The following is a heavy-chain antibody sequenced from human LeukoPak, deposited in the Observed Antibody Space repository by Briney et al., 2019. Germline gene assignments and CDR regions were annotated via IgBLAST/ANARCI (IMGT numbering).Heavy chain of an antibody. Sequence: GGSLRLSCAASGFTFNSYVMSWVRQAPGKGLEWVAAISGSGASTYYADSVKGRFTISRDNSKNSLYLQMNSLRAADTAVYYCARDQDGGMDVWGQGTTVTVSS. CDR3: ARDQDGGMDV. CDR1: GFTFNSYV. V-gene: IGHV3-23*01. J-gene: IGHJ6*02. CDR2: ISGSGAST.